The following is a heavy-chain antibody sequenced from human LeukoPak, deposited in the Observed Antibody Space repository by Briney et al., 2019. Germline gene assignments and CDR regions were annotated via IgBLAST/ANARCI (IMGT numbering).Heavy chain of an antibody. J-gene: IGHJ4*02. D-gene: IGHD5-18*01. CDR3: ARGPTGYSYGYDYFDY. V-gene: IGHV3-23*01. Sequence: GGSLRLSCAASGFTFSSYAMSWVRQAPGKGLEWVSAISGSGGSTYYADSVKGRFTISRDNSKNTQYLQMNSLRAEDTAVYYCARGPTGYSYGYDYFDYWGQGTLVTVSS. CDR1: GFTFSSYA. CDR2: ISGSGGST.